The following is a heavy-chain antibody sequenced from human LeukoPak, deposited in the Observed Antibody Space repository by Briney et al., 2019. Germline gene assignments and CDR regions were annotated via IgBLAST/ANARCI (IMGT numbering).Heavy chain of an antibody. D-gene: IGHD1-26*01. CDR3: ARGGGSYPFDY. J-gene: IGHJ4*02. CDR1: GGSFSGYY. Sequence: SETLSLTCAVYGGSFSGYYWSWIRQPPGKGLEWIGEINHSGSTNYNPSLKSRVTISVDTSKNQFSLKLSSVTAADTAVYYCARGGGSYPFDYGGQGTLVTVSS. V-gene: IGHV4-34*01. CDR2: INHSGST.